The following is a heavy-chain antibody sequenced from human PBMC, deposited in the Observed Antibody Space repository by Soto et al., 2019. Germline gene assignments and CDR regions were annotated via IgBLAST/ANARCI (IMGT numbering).Heavy chain of an antibody. J-gene: IGHJ4*02. D-gene: IGHD4-17*01. CDR1: GFTFSGYA. CDR2: ISGGGFNT. Sequence: VGSLRLSCAASGFTFSGYAMSWVRRAPGKGLEWVSGISGGGFNTYYADSVKGRFTISRDNSKNTLYLQMKSMRAEDTAIYYCAKQIHDCGGNFIDSWGQGTLVTVSS. V-gene: IGHV3-23*01. CDR3: AKQIHDCGGNFIDS.